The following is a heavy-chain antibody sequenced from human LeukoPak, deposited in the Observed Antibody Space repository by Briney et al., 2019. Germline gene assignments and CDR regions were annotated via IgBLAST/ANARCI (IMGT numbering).Heavy chain of an antibody. CDR3: ARVVRGVPSWFDP. CDR2: IYHSGST. J-gene: IGHJ5*02. V-gene: IGHV4-30-2*01. D-gene: IGHD3-10*01. CDR1: GGSISSGGYS. Sequence: SETLSLTCAVSGGSISSGGYSWSWIRQPPGKGLEWIGYIYHSGSTYYNPSLKSRVTISVDRSKNQFSLKLSSVTAADTAVYYSARVVRGVPSWFDPWGQGTLVTVSS.